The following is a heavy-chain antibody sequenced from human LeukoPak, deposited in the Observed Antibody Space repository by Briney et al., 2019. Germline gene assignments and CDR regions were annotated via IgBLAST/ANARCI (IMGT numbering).Heavy chain of an antibody. Sequence: SETLSLTCTVSGGSISSPYWSWIRQPPGKGLEWIGYIYYSGSTNYNPSLKSRVTISVDTSKNQFSLKLSSVTAADTAVYYCARAESGYYGYYYYYMDVWGKGTTVTVSS. CDR3: ARAESGYYGYYYYYMDV. D-gene: IGHD3-3*01. V-gene: IGHV4-59*11. CDR1: GGSISSPY. J-gene: IGHJ6*03. CDR2: IYYSGST.